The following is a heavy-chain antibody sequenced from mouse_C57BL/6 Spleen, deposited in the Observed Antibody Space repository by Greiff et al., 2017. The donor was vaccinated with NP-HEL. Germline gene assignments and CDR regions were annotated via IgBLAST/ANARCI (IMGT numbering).Heavy chain of an antibody. CDR2: ISYDGSN. Sequence: EVKLEESGPGLVKPSQSLSLTCSVTGYSITSGYYWNWIRQFPGNKLEWMGYISYDGSNNYNPSLKNRISITRDTSKNQFFLKLNSVTTEDTATYYCARQGLLRVMDYWGQGTSVTVSS. D-gene: IGHD1-1*01. CDR1: GYSITSGYY. CDR3: ARQGLLRVMDY. V-gene: IGHV3-6*01. J-gene: IGHJ4*01.